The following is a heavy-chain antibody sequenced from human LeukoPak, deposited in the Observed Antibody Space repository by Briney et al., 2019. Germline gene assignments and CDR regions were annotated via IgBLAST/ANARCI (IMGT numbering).Heavy chain of an antibody. Sequence: GGSLRLSCAASGFTFSSSSMNWVRQAPGKGLVWVSHIENNGRSTNYADSVKGRFTISRDNTRNTLSLEMNNLRAEDTAIYYCAREKVVASQYYYYGMDVWGQGTTVTVSS. CDR3: AREKVVASQYYYYGMDV. CDR1: GFTFSSSS. D-gene: IGHD2-15*01. CDR2: IENNGRST. V-gene: IGHV3-74*01. J-gene: IGHJ6*02.